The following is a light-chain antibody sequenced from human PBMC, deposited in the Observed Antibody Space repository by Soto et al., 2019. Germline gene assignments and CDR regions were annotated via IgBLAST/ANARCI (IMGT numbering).Light chain of an antibody. CDR1: QSVSRY. CDR2: DTS. J-gene: IGKJ3*01. V-gene: IGKV3-11*01. Sequence: EIVLTQSPATLSLSPGERATLSCRASQSVSRYLAWYQQKPGQAPRLLIYDTSNRATGIPARVSGSGSGTDFTLTISSLEPEDFAVYYCQQRSNWPPFTFGPGTKVDMK. CDR3: QQRSNWPPFT.